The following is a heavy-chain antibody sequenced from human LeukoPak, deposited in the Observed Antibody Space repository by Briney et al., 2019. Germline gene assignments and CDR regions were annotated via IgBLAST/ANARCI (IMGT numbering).Heavy chain of an antibody. J-gene: IGHJ4*02. CDR2: IYYSGST. Sequence: SETLSLTCTVSGGSISSSSYYWGWIRQPPGKGLEWIGSIYYSGSTYYNPSLKSRVTISVDTSKNQFSLKLSSVTAADTAVYYCASKYVDLVGATSDGYFDYWGQGTLVTVSS. CDR3: ASKYVDLVGATSDGYFDY. D-gene: IGHD1-26*01. V-gene: IGHV4-39*07. CDR1: GGSISSSSYY.